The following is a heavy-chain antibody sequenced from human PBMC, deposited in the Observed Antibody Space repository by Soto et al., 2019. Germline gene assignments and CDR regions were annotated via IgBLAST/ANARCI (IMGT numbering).Heavy chain of an antibody. Sequence: GASVKVSCKASGGTFSSYAISWVRQAPGQGLEWMGGIIPISGTANYAQKFQGRVTITADESTSTAYMELSSLRSEDTAVYYCARARREIVVVRVISGAFDIWGQGTMVTVSS. CDR1: GGTFSSYA. CDR2: IIPISGTA. V-gene: IGHV1-69*13. J-gene: IGHJ3*02. CDR3: ARARREIVVVRVISGAFDI. D-gene: IGHD3-22*01.